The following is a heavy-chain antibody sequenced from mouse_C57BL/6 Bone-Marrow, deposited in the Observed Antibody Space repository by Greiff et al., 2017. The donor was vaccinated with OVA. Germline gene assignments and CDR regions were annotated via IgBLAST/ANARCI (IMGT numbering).Heavy chain of an antibody. Sequence: EVQLVESGGGLVKPGGSLKLSCAASGFTFSDYGMHWVRQAPEKGLEWVAYISSGSSTIYYADTVKGRFTISRDNAKNTLSLQMTSLRSEDTAMYYGARHDRHYYGSSYHFDYWGQGTTLTVSS. CDR1: GFTFSDYG. CDR3: ARHDRHYYGSSYHFDY. V-gene: IGHV5-17*01. CDR2: ISSGSSTI. J-gene: IGHJ2*01. D-gene: IGHD1-1*01.